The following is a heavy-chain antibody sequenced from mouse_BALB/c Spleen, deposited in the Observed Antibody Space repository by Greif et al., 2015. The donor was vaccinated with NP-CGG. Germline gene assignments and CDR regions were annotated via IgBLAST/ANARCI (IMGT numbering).Heavy chain of an antibody. D-gene: IGHD1-2*01. J-gene: IGHJ2*01. CDR1: GYTFSSYW. Sequence: LVESGAELMKPGASVKISCKATGYTFSSYWIEWVKQRPGHGLEWIGEILPGSGSTNYNEKFKGKATFTADTSPNTAYMQLSSLTSEDSAVYYCASRPTTARDYRGQGTTLTVSS. CDR3: ASRPTTARDY. V-gene: IGHV1-9*01. CDR2: ILPGSGST.